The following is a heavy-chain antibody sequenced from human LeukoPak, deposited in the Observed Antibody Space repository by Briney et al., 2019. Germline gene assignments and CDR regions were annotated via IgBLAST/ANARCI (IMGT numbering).Heavy chain of an antibody. CDR3: AKVMEGSGQGGMDV. J-gene: IGHJ6*02. Sequence: GGSLRLSCAASGFTFINHWMHWVRQGPGKGLVWVSRINSDGSSTIYADSVKGRFTISRDNSKNTLYLQMNSLRAEDTAVYYCAKVMEGSGQGGMDVWGQGTTVTVSS. CDR1: GFTFINHW. CDR2: INSDGSST. D-gene: IGHD3-10*01. V-gene: IGHV3-74*01.